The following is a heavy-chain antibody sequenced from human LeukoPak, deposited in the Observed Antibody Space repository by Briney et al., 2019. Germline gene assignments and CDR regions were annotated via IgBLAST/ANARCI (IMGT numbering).Heavy chain of an antibody. J-gene: IGHJ4*02. CDR2: IYPGDYET. V-gene: IGHV5-51*01. Sequence: GESLKIACEGSGYSFSNYWIGWVRQMPGKGLEWMGIIYPGDYETRYSPSFQGLVTISVDKSISTAYLQWSSLKASDTAMYYCAIPPGYCGNDCSFDHWGQGTLVTVSS. CDR1: GYSFSNYW. D-gene: IGHD2-21*02. CDR3: AIPPGYCGNDCSFDH.